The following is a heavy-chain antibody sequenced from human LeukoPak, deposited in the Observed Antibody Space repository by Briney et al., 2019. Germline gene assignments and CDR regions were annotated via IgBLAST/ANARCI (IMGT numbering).Heavy chain of an antibody. CDR1: GYTFTSYY. V-gene: IGHV1-46*01. J-gene: IGHJ4*02. CDR3: ARGGVEAGTRYILHY. Sequence: ASVKVSCKASGYTFTSYYMHWVRQAPGQGLEWMGIINPSGGSTSYAQKFQGRVTMTRDMSTSTVYMELSSLRSEDTAVYYCARGGVEAGTRYILHYWGQGTLVTVSS. D-gene: IGHD6-19*01. CDR2: INPSGGST.